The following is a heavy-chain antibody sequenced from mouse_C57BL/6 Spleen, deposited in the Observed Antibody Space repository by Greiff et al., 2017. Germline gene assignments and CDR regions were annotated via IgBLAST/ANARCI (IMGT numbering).Heavy chain of an antibody. CDR2: IDPSDSET. Sequence: VQLQQSGAELVRPGSSVKLSCKASGYTFTSYWMHWVKQRPIQGLEWIGNIDPSDSETHYNQKFKDKATLTVDKSSSTAYMQLSSLTSEDSAVYYCARRLGRGYAMDYWGQGTSVTVSS. CDR1: GYTFTSYW. J-gene: IGHJ4*01. V-gene: IGHV1-52*01. D-gene: IGHD4-1*01. CDR3: ARRLGRGYAMDY.